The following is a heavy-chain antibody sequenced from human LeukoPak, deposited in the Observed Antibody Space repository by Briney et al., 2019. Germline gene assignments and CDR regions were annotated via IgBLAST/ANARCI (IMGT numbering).Heavy chain of an antibody. D-gene: IGHD6-13*01. V-gene: IGHV1-18*01. Sequence: ASVKVSCKASGYTFTSYGISWVRQAPGQGLEWMGWISAYNGNTNYAQKLQGRVTMTTDTSTSTAYMELRSLRSDDTAVYYCARVRVRRYSSSWYPFDYWGQGTLVTASS. CDR1: GYTFTSYG. CDR2: ISAYNGNT. J-gene: IGHJ4*02. CDR3: ARVRVRRYSSSWYPFDY.